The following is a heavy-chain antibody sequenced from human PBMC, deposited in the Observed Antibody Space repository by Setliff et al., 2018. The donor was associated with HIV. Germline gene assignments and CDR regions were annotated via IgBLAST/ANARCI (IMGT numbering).Heavy chain of an antibody. CDR3: ARGSYFNFWSQYMDV. J-gene: IGHJ6*03. CDR2: NSYSGGT. V-gene: IGHV4-59*01. D-gene: IGHD3-3*01. Sequence: SETLSLTCTMSGGSISAYYWSWVRQSPGKGLEWIGYNSYSGGTNYNPSLKGRATISVVSSKNQFSLKLTSVTAADTAVYYCARGSYFNFWSQYMDVWGKGTTVTVS. CDR1: GGSISAYY.